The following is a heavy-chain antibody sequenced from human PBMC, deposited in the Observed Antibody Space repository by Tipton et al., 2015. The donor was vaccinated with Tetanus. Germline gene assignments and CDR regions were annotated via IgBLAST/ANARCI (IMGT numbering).Heavy chain of an antibody. CDR1: GGLLSTGGYS. Sequence: TLSLTCAVSGGLLSTGGYSWGWIRQPPGQGLEWVGYVYHTGSTYYNPSLRGRVTIFTVGSKNHVSLRLTSVTAADTGVYYCARPVKQRLVPVDSWGQGTLVTVSS. CDR3: ARPVKQRLVPVDS. CDR2: VYHTGST. V-gene: IGHV4-30-2*01. D-gene: IGHD6-13*01. J-gene: IGHJ4*02.